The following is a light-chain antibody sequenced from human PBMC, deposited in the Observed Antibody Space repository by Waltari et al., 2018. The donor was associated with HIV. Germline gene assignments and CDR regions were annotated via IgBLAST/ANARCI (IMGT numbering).Light chain of an antibody. V-gene: IGLV1-40*01. J-gene: IGLJ2*01. CDR2: GNN. Sequence: QSVLTQPPSVSAAPGPRVTISCPGSSSNTGAGYDVHWYQQLPGTAPKLLIYGNNNRPSGVPDRFSGPKSDTSASLAITGLQAEDEADYYCQSFDRSLSAWVFGGGTKLTVL. CDR1: SSNTGAGYD. CDR3: QSFDRSLSAWV.